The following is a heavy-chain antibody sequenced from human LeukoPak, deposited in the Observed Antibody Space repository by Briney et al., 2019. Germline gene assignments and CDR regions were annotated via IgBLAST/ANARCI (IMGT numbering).Heavy chain of an antibody. J-gene: IGHJ4*02. CDR3: ARGKGGNIF. V-gene: IGHV3-11*04. CDR1: GFALSDYY. Sequence: PGGSLRLSCVASGFALSDYYMAWIRQPPGKGLEWISFISSSGSTKYYADSVKGRFTISRDTTQNSLYLQMNSLRAEDTAVYYCARGKGGNIFWGQGTLVTVSS. CDR2: ISSSGSTK. D-gene: IGHD4-23*01.